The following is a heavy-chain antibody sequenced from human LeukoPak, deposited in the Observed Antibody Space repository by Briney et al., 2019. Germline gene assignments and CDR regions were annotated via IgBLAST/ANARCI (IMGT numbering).Heavy chain of an antibody. CDR3: AKNRIPTSITPDS. D-gene: IGHD3-10*01. Sequence: GGSLRLSCTASGFTFSDYGVHWVRQAPDEGLEWLAVIAFDGRKQYYADSVEGRFTISRDNSKNTLYLQMNSLRPEDTAIYYCAKNRIPTSITPDSWGQGTLVTVSS. V-gene: IGHV3-30*18. CDR2: IAFDGRKQ. J-gene: IGHJ5*01. CDR1: GFTFSDYG.